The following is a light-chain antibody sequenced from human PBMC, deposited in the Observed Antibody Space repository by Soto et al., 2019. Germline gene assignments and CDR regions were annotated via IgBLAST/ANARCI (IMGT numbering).Light chain of an antibody. CDR2: GAS. Sequence: IVVTRSPGTLSLSPGERATLSCRASQSVSSSFLTWYQQKPGQAPRLLIYGASSRATGIPDRFSGSGSGTEFTLTISRLESEDFAVYYCHQYGSSSFTFGPGTKVDIK. CDR1: QSVSSSF. V-gene: IGKV3-20*01. CDR3: HQYGSSSFT. J-gene: IGKJ3*01.